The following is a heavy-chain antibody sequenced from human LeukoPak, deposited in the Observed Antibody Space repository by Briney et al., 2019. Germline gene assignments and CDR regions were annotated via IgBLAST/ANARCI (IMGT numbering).Heavy chain of an antibody. D-gene: IGHD3-3*01. Sequence: PGGTLRLSCAASGFSFSTYGMSWVRQTPGKGLEWVSSIGNTGGSKYYADSVKGRFTISRDNSKNTLYLQMNSLRAEDTAVYYCARGAIFGVVINWGQGTLVTVSS. J-gene: IGHJ4*02. V-gene: IGHV3-23*01. CDR1: GFSFSTYG. CDR2: IGNTGGSK. CDR3: ARGAIFGVVIN.